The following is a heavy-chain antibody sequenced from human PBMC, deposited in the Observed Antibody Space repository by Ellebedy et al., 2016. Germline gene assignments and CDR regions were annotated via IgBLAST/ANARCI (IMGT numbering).Heavy chain of an antibody. Sequence: GESLKISCAASGFTFSTYAMHWVRQAPGKGLEWVAVISYDGSNEFYADSVKGRFTISRDNSKNTLFLQMNSLRAEDTAVYYCARAPGSSSWWVYYFDYWGQGTLVTVSS. J-gene: IGHJ4*02. CDR3: ARAPGSSSWWVYYFDY. D-gene: IGHD6-13*01. CDR2: ISYDGSNE. CDR1: GFTFSTYA. V-gene: IGHV3-30-3*01.